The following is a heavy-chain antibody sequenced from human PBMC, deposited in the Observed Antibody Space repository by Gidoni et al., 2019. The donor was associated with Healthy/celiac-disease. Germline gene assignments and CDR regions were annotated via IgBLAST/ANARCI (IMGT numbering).Heavy chain of an antibody. CDR1: GFTFSSYG. Sequence: QVQLVESGGGVVQPGGSLRLSCAASGFTFSSYGMHWVRQAPGKGLEWVAVIWYDGSNKYYADSVKGRFTISRDNSKNTLYLQMNSLRAEDTAVYYCARGWDESYFDYWGQGTLVTVSS. CDR2: IWYDGSNK. J-gene: IGHJ4*02. D-gene: IGHD1-26*01. V-gene: IGHV3-33*01. CDR3: ARGWDESYFDY.